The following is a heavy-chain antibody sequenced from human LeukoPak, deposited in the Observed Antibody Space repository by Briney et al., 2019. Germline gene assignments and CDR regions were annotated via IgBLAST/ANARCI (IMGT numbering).Heavy chain of an antibody. CDR1: GYTFTGYY. Sequence: ASVKVSCKASGYTFTGYYMHWVRQATGQGLEWMGWMNPNSGNTGYAQKFQGRVTMTRNTSISTAYMELSSLRSEDTAVYYCARSDRIAAAGMFYYYGMDVWGQGTTVTVSS. V-gene: IGHV1-8*02. D-gene: IGHD6-13*01. CDR2: MNPNSGNT. CDR3: ARSDRIAAAGMFYYYGMDV. J-gene: IGHJ6*02.